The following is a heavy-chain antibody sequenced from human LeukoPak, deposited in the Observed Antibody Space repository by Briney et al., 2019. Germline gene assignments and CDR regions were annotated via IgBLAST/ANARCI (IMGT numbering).Heavy chain of an antibody. Sequence: GSSPLISSKGSGYSSTRYWIGCVRQMPRKSLEWMGIIYSGESDTRYSPSLQGQVTISADTSISTAYLQLSSLTASDTAMYYCARRVGRTGTTDFDYWGQGTLVTVSS. CDR3: ARRVGRTGTTDFDY. CDR1: GYSSTRYW. J-gene: IGHJ4*02. D-gene: IGHD1-1*01. CDR2: IYSGESDT. V-gene: IGHV5-51*01.